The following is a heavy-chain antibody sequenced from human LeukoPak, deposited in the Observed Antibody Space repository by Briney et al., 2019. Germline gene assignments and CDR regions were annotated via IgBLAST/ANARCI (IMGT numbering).Heavy chain of an antibody. Sequence: SGPTLVNPTQTLTLTCTFSGFSLTTSGVGVGWIPQPPGKALEWLALINWDDQKVYSPSLQSRLSITKDTSKNQVVLTMANVDPVDTATYYCAHRRDSSGYQYRYWFAPWGQGTLVTVSS. CDR1: GFSLTTSGVG. CDR2: INWDDQK. V-gene: IGHV2-5*02. CDR3: AHRRDSSGYQYRYWFAP. J-gene: IGHJ5*02. D-gene: IGHD3-22*01.